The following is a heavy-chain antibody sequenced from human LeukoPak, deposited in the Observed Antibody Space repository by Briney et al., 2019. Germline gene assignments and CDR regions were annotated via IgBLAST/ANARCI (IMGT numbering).Heavy chain of an antibody. Sequence: PGSSLRLSCAASEFACSTYNMNWVRQAPGKGLEWVSYISTGSSTTYYADSVKGRFTISRDNVENSLYLQMNSLRDEDTAVYYCARVAAGYSVNYFDYWGQGTLVTVSS. J-gene: IGHJ4*02. V-gene: IGHV3-48*02. D-gene: IGHD4-23*01. CDR3: ARVAAGYSVNYFDY. CDR1: EFACSTYN. CDR2: ISTGSSTT.